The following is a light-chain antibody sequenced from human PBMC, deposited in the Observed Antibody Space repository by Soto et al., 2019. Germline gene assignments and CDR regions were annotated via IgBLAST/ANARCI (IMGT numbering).Light chain of an antibody. CDR2: GAS. J-gene: IGKJ1*01. Sequence: EVVMTQSPATLSVSPGERVTLSCRASQSINAHLAWYQQKPGQAPRLLIHGASTRATGIPARFSGSGFGTEFIXXIXGXLSEDFAVYYCQQYNTWLWTFGQGTKVEIQ. CDR1: QSINAH. CDR3: QQYNTWLWT. V-gene: IGKV3-15*01.